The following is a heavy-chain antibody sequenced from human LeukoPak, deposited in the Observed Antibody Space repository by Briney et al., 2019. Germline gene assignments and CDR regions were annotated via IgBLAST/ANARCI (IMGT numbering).Heavy chain of an antibody. CDR2: IYYSGST. Sequence: SETLSLTCTVSGGSISSYYWSWIRQPPGKGLEWIGYIYYSGSTNYNPSLKSRVTISVDTSNNQFSLKLSSVTAADTAVYYCAKVANYYYGSETYYFFEHWGQGTPVTASS. CDR3: AKVANYYYGSETYYFFEH. J-gene: IGHJ4*02. V-gene: IGHV4-59*12. CDR1: GGSISSYY. D-gene: IGHD3-10*01.